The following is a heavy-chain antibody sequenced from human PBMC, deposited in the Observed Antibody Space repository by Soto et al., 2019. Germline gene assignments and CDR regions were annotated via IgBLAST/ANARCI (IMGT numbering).Heavy chain of an antibody. J-gene: IGHJ1*01. CDR3: ATRPASPSVGPETYLRH. V-gene: IGHV3-15*01. CDR2: IKSNADGGTT. D-gene: IGHD1-26*01. CDR1: GFTFSNAW. Sequence: EVQLVESGGGLVKPGGSLRLSCAASGFTFSNAWLSWVRQAPGKGLDWVGRIKSNADGGTTDYAAPVKGRFTISRDDSKNTLYLQMNSLKTEDTAVYYCATRPASPSVGPETYLRHWGQGTLVTVSS.